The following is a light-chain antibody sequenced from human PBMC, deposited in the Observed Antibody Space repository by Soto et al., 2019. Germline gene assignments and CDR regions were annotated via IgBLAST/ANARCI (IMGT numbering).Light chain of an antibody. Sequence: EIVMTQYPVTLSMSPGERATLSCRAGQSVSSSLARYQQKPGQPPRILIYGASNRATGIPARFTGSGSGTEFTLTISSLQFDDSAVYYCQQYNNWWTFRQGTKVDTK. CDR1: QSVSSS. J-gene: IGKJ1*01. CDR2: GAS. V-gene: IGKV3-15*01. CDR3: QQYNNWWT.